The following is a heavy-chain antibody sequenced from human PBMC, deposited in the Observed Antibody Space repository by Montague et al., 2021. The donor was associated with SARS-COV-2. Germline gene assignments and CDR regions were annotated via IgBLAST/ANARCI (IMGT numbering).Heavy chain of an antibody. J-gene: IGHJ4*02. CDR1: GGSVGSGSYY. Sequence: SETLSITCSVSGGSVGSGSYYWSWIRQPPGKGLQWIGNVLYTGVTSFNPSLKSRLTMSVDSSKNEFSLNLRSVTAADTAVYYCAMTTVIRYQYYFDNWGQGTVVAVSS. D-gene: IGHD3-16*02. CDR2: VLYTGVT. V-gene: IGHV4-61*01. CDR3: AMTTVIRYQYYFDN.